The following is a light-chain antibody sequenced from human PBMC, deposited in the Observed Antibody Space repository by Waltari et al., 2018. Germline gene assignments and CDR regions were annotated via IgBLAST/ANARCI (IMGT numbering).Light chain of an antibody. J-gene: IGLJ3*02. CDR2: RNN. V-gene: IGLV1-47*01. CDR3: ASWDDSLSVGV. Sequence: QSVLTQPPSASGTPGQRVTISCSGSISNLGTNYVYWYQQFPGTAPKLLIQRNNQRPSGAPDRFSGAKSGTSASLAISGVRSEGEADYYCASWDDSLSVGVFGGGTKLTVL. CDR1: ISNLGTNY.